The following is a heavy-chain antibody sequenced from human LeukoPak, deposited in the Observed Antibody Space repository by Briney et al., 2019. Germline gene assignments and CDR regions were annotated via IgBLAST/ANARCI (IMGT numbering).Heavy chain of an antibody. D-gene: IGHD3-10*01. CDR2: IYYSGST. CDR3: AKLTYGSGTYGAFDY. CDR1: GGSISSYY. V-gene: IGHV4-59*01. J-gene: IGHJ4*02. Sequence: SETLSLTCTVSGGSISSYYWSWIRQPPGKGLEWIGYIYYSGSTNYNPSLKSRVTISVDTSKKQFSLKLRSVTAADTAVYYCAKLTYGSGTYGAFDYWGQGTLVTVST.